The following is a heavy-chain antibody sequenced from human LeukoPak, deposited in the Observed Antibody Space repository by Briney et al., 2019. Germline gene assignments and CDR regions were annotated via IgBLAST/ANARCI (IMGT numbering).Heavy chain of an antibody. CDR2: ISYDGSNK. J-gene: IGHJ4*02. CDR1: GFTFSSYA. CDR3: ARVMGRTYYDILTGSRPCDY. V-gene: IGHV3-30-3*01. D-gene: IGHD3-9*01. Sequence: GRSLRLSCAASGFTFSSYAMHWVRQAPGKGLEWVAVISYDGSNKYYADSVKGRFTISRDNSKNTLYLQMNSLRAEDTAVYYCARVMGRTYYDILTGSRPCDYWGQGTLVTVSS.